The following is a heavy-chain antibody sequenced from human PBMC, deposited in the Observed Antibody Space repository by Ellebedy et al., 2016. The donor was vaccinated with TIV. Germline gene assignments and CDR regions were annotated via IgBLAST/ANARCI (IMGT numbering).Heavy chain of an antibody. CDR1: GFMFSDDA. Sequence: GESLKISCAASGFMFSDDAMHWVRQAPGKGPEWLALISDDGRTTLYAESVRGRFTITRDNSKNTLHLDMNSLKPEDTAVFYCVRDHEGWNWGQGTPVRVSS. J-gene: IGHJ4*02. CDR2: ISDDGRTT. CDR3: VRDHEGWN. D-gene: IGHD6-19*01. V-gene: IGHV3-30-3*01.